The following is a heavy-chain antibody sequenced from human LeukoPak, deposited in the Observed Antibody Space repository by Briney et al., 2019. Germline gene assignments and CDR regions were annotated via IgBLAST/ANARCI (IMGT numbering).Heavy chain of an antibody. V-gene: IGHV3-15*01. Sequence: GGSLRLSCAASGFTFSNVWMNWVRQAPGKGLEWLGRIKKKIEGGTTEYAAPVKGRFTIARDDSKNTLYLQMNSLTTEDTAVYYCTTRIITTSDFWGQGTLVTASS. J-gene: IGHJ4*02. CDR3: TTRIITTSDF. CDR1: GFTFSNVW. D-gene: IGHD3-22*01. CDR2: IKKKIEGGTT.